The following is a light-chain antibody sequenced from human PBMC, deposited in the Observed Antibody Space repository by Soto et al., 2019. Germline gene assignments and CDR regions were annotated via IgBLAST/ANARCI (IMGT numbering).Light chain of an antibody. J-gene: IGKJ1*01. Sequence: DIQMTQSPSTLSASVGERVTITCRASQSISSWLAWYQQKPGKAPKLLIYKASSLESGVPPRFSGSGSGTEFTLTISSLQPDDFATYYCQQYNSFWTFGQGTKVDI. CDR3: QQYNSFWT. CDR1: QSISSW. CDR2: KAS. V-gene: IGKV1-5*03.